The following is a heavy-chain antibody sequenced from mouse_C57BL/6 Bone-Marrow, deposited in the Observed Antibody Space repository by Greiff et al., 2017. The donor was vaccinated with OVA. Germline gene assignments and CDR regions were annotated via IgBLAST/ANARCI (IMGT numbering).Heavy chain of an antibody. CDR3: ARGLYDYDAWFAY. CDR2: IHPNSGST. CDR1: GSTSTSYR. Sequence: QVQLHHPFSSLPPPCASPPFSCPAPGSTSTSYRMHWVKQRPGQGLEWIGMIHPNSGSTNYNEKFKSKATLTVDKSSSTAYKQLSSRTSEDSAVYFCARGLYDYDAWFAYWGQGTLVTVSA. J-gene: IGHJ3*01. D-gene: IGHD2-4*01. V-gene: IGHV1-64*01.